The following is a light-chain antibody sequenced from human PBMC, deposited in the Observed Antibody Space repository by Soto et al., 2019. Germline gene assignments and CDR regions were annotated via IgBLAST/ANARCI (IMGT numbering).Light chain of an antibody. CDR3: QQYASNEVT. CDR2: GAS. J-gene: IGKJ3*01. CDR1: QSVSSSY. Sequence: EIMFTQSPGTLSLSPGERATLSCRASQSVSSSYLAWYQQKPGQAPRILIYGASSRDTGIPDRFSGIGSGTDFTLPISRLEPEDFSVYYCQQYASNEVTFGPGTKVDIK. V-gene: IGKV3-20*01.